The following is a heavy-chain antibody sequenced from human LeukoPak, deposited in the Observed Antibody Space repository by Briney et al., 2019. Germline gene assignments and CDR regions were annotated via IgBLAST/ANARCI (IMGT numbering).Heavy chain of an antibody. Sequence: SETLSLTCTVSGGSISSYYWSWIRQPPGKGLEWIGYIYTSGSTNYDPSLKSRVTISVDTSKNQFSLKLSSVTAADTAAYYCARVASSGWYPFDYWGQGALVTVSS. D-gene: IGHD6-19*01. V-gene: IGHV4-4*09. J-gene: IGHJ4*02. CDR2: IYTSGST. CDR1: GGSISSYY. CDR3: ARVASSGWYPFDY.